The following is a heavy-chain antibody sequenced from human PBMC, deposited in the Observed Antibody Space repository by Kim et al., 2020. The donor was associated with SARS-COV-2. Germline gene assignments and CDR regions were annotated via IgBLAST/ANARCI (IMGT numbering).Heavy chain of an antibody. D-gene: IGHD2-8*02. J-gene: IGHJ6*02. V-gene: IGHV1-69*13. CDR3: ARSTRGTCTSENCPHPYYYQGLDV. CDR2: SVPIFGTT. CDR1: GGTFITYA. Sequence: SVKVSCKASGGTFITYAVSWVRQVPGEGLEWMGGSVPIFGTTDYAQKFQGRVTITADESATVAYMELRNLRSEETAVYYCARSTRGTCTSENCPHPYYYQGLDVWGQGTTVTISS.